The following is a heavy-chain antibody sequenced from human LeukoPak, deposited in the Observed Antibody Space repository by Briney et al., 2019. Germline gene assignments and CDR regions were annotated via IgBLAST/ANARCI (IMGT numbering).Heavy chain of an antibody. Sequence: ASVKVSCKASGYTFNAYYINWVRQAPGQGLQWMGWINPNTGGTNYAQKFQGRVTMTRDTSISTAYMELSRLRSDDTAVYYCASGDYGDPPLNYWGQGTLVTVSS. CDR1: GYTFNAYY. CDR2: INPNTGGT. J-gene: IGHJ4*02. V-gene: IGHV1-2*02. D-gene: IGHD4/OR15-4a*01. CDR3: ASGDYGDPPLNY.